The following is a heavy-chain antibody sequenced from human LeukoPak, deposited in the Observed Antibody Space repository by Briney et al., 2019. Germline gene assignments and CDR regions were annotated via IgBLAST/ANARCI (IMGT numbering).Heavy chain of an antibody. CDR1: GFTFSTYF. D-gene: IGHD4-17*01. Sequence: GGSLRLSCAASGFTFSTYFMHWVRQAPGKGLVWVSRINSDGSTTSHADSVKGRFTISRGNAENTLYLQMDSLRAEDTAVYFCARGVHYGSDYWGQGTLVTVSS. J-gene: IGHJ4*02. CDR2: INSDGSTT. V-gene: IGHV3-74*01. CDR3: ARGVHYGSDY.